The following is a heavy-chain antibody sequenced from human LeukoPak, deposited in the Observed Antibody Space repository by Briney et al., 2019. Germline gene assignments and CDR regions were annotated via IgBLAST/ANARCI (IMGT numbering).Heavy chain of an antibody. CDR2: ISGSCGRT. J-gene: IGHJ1*01. D-gene: IGHD1-26*01. CDR1: GFTFSSYA. CDR3: AKDSPALVGATTAYFQH. Sequence: PGGSLRLSCAASGFTFSSYAMSWVRQAPGKGLGWVSAISGSCGRTYYADSVKGRSTISRDNSKHTLYLQMNSLRAEDTAVYYCAKDSPALVGATTAYFQHWGQGTLVTVSS. V-gene: IGHV3-23*01.